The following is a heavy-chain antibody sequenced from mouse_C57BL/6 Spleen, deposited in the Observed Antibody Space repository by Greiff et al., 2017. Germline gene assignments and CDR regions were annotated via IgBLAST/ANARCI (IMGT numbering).Heavy chain of an antibody. Sequence: EVQLQQSGPELVKPGASVKMSCKASGYTFTDYNMHWVKQSHGKSLEWIGYINPNNGGTSYNQKFKGKATLTVNKSSSTAYMELRSLTSEDSAVYYCAPSYEDWYFDVWGTGTTVTVSS. V-gene: IGHV1-22*01. CDR1: GYTFTDYN. J-gene: IGHJ1*03. CDR3: APSYEDWYFDV. D-gene: IGHD1-1*01. CDR2: INPNNGGT.